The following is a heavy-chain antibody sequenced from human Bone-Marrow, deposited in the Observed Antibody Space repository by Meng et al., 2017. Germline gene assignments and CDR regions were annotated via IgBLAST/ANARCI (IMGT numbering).Heavy chain of an antibody. J-gene: IGHJ1*01. CDR3: ARATATRDEYFQH. Sequence: ASVKVSCKASGYTFTGYYMHWVRQAPGQGLEWMGRINPSSGGTNYAQKLQGRVTMTTDTSTNTAYMEVRSLRSDDTAVYYCARATATRDEYFQHWGQGTQVTVSS. V-gene: IGHV1-2*06. CDR1: GYTFTGYY. CDR2: INPSSGGT. D-gene: IGHD2-15*01.